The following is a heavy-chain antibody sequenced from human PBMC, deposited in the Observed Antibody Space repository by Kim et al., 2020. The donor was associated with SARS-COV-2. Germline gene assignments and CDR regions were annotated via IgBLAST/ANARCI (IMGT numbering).Heavy chain of an antibody. J-gene: IGHJ4*02. D-gene: IGHD3-22*01. V-gene: IGHV4-59*08. Sequence: HKSRATISVDTSKNQFSLKLSSVTAADTAVYYCARHDSTHYYDSSGYHDYWGQGTLVTVSS. CDR3: ARHDSTHYYDSSGYHDY.